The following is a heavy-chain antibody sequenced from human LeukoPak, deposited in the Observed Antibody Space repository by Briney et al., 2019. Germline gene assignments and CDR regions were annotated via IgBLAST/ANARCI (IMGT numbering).Heavy chain of an antibody. V-gene: IGHV3-30*03. J-gene: IGHJ4*02. Sequence: GRSLRLSCAASGFTFSSYGMHWVRQAPGKGLEWVAVISYDGSNKYYADSVKGRFTISRDNAKNTLYLQMNSLRAEDTAVYYCARRLYRGSYYFDSWGQGTLVTVSS. D-gene: IGHD1-26*01. CDR3: ARRLYRGSYYFDS. CDR1: GFTFSSYG. CDR2: ISYDGSNK.